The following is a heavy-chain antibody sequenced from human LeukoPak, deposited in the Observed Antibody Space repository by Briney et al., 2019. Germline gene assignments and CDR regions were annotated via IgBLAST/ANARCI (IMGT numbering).Heavy chain of an antibody. CDR2: ISPNSGGT. V-gene: IGHV1-2*02. CDR3: ARDGWDGALLDV. J-gene: IGHJ6*04. D-gene: IGHD1-26*01. Sequence: ASVKVSCKASGYTFTGYYMHWVRQAPGQGLEWMGWISPNSGGTNYAQKFQGRVTMTRDTSISTAYMELSRLRSDDTAVYYCARDGWDGALLDVWGKGTTVTISS. CDR1: GYTFTGYY.